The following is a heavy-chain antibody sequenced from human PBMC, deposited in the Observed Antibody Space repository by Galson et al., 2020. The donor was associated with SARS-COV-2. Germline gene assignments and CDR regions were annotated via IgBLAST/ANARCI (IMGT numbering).Heavy chain of an antibody. V-gene: IGHV3-30*18. CDR2: ISYDGSNK. Sequence: GESLKISCAASGFTFSTYGMHWVRQAPGKGLEWVAVISYDGSNKHYVDSVKGRFTISRDNSKNTLYLEMNSLRAEDTAVYYCAKPYYYDTGDYYSVSGMDVWGQGTTVTVSS. CDR1: GFTFSTYG. D-gene: IGHD3-22*01. J-gene: IGHJ6*02. CDR3: AKPYYYDTGDYYSVSGMDV.